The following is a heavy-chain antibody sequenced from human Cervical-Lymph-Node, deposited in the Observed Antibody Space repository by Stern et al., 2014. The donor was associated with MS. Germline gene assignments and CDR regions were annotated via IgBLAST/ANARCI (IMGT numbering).Heavy chain of an antibody. CDR1: GFTFSSYG. Sequence: VQLVESGGGVVQPGRSLRLSCAASGFTFSSYGMPWVRQAPGKGLEWGAVIWYDGSNKYYADSVKGRFTISRDNSKNTLYLQMNSLRAEDTAVYYCARAYSGSYYEPFDYWGQGTLVTVSS. J-gene: IGHJ4*02. CDR3: ARAYSGSYYEPFDY. D-gene: IGHD1-26*01. V-gene: IGHV3-33*01. CDR2: IWYDGSNK.